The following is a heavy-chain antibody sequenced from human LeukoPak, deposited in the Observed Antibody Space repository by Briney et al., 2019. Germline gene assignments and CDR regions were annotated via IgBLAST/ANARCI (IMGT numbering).Heavy chain of an antibody. Sequence: SETLSLTCAVSGGSFIGFHWNWIRQSPTKGLEWIGEINHSGSTNYTPSLKSRVTISVDTSKNQFSLKLRSVTAADTAVHYCARDPTTVIAVSYYFDFWGQGTQVTVSS. CDR1: GGSFIGFH. V-gene: IGHV4-34*01. D-gene: IGHD2-15*01. J-gene: IGHJ4*02. CDR2: INHSGST. CDR3: ARDPTTVIAVSYYFDF.